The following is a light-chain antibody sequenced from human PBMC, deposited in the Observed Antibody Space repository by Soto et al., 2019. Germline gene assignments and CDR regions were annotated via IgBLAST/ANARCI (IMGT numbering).Light chain of an antibody. V-gene: IGLV1-40*01. CDR1: SSNIGAGYD. CDR2: GNI. CDR3: QSYDSTLSARYV. J-gene: IGLJ1*01. Sequence: QSALTQPPSVSGAPGQRVTISCTGSSSNIGAGYDVHWYQQRPGTAPKLLIFGNINRPSGVPDRFSGSKSGTSASLAITVLQAEDEGDYYCQSYDSTLSARYVFXTGTKGTVL.